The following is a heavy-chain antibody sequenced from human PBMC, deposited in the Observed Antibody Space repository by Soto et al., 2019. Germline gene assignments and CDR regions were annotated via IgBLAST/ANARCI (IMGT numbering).Heavy chain of an antibody. CDR1: GFTFSSYA. Sequence: GGSLRLSCAASGFTFSSYAMSWVRQAPGKGLEWVSIMSGSGGTTFYADSVKGRFTISRADSNNTVYLQMNSLRDEDTALYYCARGTGGSSAWRPLDRWGQGALVTVSS. J-gene: IGHJ5*02. CDR3: ARGTGGSSAWRPLDR. CDR2: MSGSGGTT. D-gene: IGHD6-19*01. V-gene: IGHV3-23*01.